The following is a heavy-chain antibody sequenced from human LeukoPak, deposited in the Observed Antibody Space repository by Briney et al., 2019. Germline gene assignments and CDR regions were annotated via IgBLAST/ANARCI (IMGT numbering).Heavy chain of an antibody. J-gene: IGHJ4*02. CDR1: GFTFSSYA. D-gene: IGHD3-22*01. CDR3: AREKWFHFDY. CDR2: ISGSGGST. Sequence: GGSLRLSGAAPGFTFSSYAMSWFGQAPGKGLEWVSAISGSGGSTYYADSVKGRFTISRDNAKNSLYLQMNSLRAEDTAVYYCAREKWFHFDYWGQGTLVTVSP. V-gene: IGHV3-23*01.